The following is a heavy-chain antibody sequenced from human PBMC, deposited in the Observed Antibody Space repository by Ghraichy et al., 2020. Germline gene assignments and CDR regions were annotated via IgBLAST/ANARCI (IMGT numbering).Heavy chain of an antibody. Sequence: LSCSVSGGSVSSGSYYWTWIRQPPGKGLEWIGDIYYSGSTNYNPSLKSRVTISVDSSKNQFYLQLTSVTAADTAVYYCVRDFHTTGYLNWLDPWGQGTLVTVSS. CDR3: VRDFHTTGYLNWLDP. CDR1: GGSVSSGSYY. CDR2: IYYSGST. V-gene: IGHV4-61*01. D-gene: IGHD5-12*01. J-gene: IGHJ5*02.